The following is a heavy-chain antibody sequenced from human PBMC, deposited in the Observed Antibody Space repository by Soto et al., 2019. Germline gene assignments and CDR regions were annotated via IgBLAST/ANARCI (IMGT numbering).Heavy chain of an antibody. V-gene: IGHV4-34*01. CDR3: ARLLRWLWSGSGMDV. Sequence: SETLSLTWSMYGGSFNDYPWSWIRQAPGKGLEWIGEINYAGSTNYSPSTNYNPSLQSRVTISVDTSKNQFSLKLNSVTAADTAVYYCARLLRWLWSGSGMDVWGHGTTVTVSS. CDR2: INYAGST. J-gene: IGHJ6*02. CDR1: GGSFNDYP. D-gene: IGHD1-1*01.